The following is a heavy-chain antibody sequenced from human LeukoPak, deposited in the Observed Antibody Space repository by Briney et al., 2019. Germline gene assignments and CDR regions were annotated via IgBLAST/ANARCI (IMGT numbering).Heavy chain of an antibody. V-gene: IGHV3-48*03. CDR3: ARGLAATVRVSTDFDY. D-gene: IGHD1-26*01. Sequence: GGSLRLSCAASGFTFSSYEMNWVRQAPGKRLEWVSYISSSGSTIYYADSVKGRFTISRDNAKNSLYLQMNSLRAEDTAVYYCARGLAATVRVSTDFDYCGQGTLVTVSS. J-gene: IGHJ4*02. CDR2: ISSSGSTI. CDR1: GFTFSSYE.